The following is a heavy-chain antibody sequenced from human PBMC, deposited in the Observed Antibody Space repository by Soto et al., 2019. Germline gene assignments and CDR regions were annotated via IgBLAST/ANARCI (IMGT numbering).Heavy chain of an antibody. Sequence: QVQLVQSGAEVKKPGSSVRVSCKASGGPFSMFTFNWVRQAPGQGLEWMGGIIPRFGTRNYAPTLQSRVTITADGSTNTAYMELSSVRSEDTAVYYCARGRGLYNSGRSQLDYWGQGTLVTVSS. CDR2: IIPRFGTR. J-gene: IGHJ4*02. CDR1: GGPFSMFT. CDR3: ARGRGLYNSGRSQLDY. V-gene: IGHV1-69*01. D-gene: IGHD3-22*01.